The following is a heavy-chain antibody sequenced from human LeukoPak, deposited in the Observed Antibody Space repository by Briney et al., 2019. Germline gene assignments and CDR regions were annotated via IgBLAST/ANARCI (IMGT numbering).Heavy chain of an antibody. D-gene: IGHD1-7*01. CDR3: ARGWNYAFRFDD. CDR1: KFPFAIYA. V-gene: IGHV3-23*01. J-gene: IGHJ4*02. Sequence: PGGSLTLSCTASKFPFAIYAMSWVRQAPGKGLEWVASITSRGEGTFYTASVKGRFTISRDNSEDILYLQMNSLGAEDTAVYYCARGWNYAFRFDDWGQGTLVTVSS. CDR2: ITSRGEGT.